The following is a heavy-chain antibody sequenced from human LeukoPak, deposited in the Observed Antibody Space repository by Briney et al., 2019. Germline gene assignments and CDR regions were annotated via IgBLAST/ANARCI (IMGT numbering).Heavy chain of an antibody. CDR1: GYTFTSYG. V-gene: IGHV1-18*01. J-gene: IGHJ4*02. CDR3: ARVGVWFGELSYFDY. CDR2: ISAYNGNT. Sequence: ASVKVSCKASGYTFTSYGISWVRQAPGQGLEWMGWISAYNGNTSYAQKLQGRVTMTTDTSTSTAYMELRSLRSDDTAVYYCARVGVWFGELSYFDYWGQGTLVTVSS. D-gene: IGHD3-10*01.